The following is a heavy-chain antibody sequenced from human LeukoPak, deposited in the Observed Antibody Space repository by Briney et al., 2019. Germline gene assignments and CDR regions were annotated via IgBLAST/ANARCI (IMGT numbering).Heavy chain of an antibody. CDR1: GYTFTSYD. V-gene: IGHV1-8*01. D-gene: IGHD3-16*01. J-gene: IGHJ6*03. CDR3: ARVPTFRWGENYYYYYYMDV. CDR2: MNPNSGNT. Sequence: ASVKVSCKASGYTFTSYDINWVRQATRQGLEWMGWMNPNSGNTGYAQKFQGRVTMTRNTSISTAYMELSSLRSENTAVYYCARVPTFRWGENYYYYYYMDVWGKGTTVTVSS.